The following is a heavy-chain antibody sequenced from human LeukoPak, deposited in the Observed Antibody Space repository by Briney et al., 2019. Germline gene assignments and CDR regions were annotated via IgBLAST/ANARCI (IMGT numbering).Heavy chain of an antibody. CDR1: GYIFSNYW. J-gene: IGHJ5*02. Sequence: GESLKISCKGSGYIFSNYWIGWVSQMPAKGLEWMGIIYHGDSDTRYSPSFQGQVTISADKSISTAYLQWSSLKASDSAMYYCARFYTSGWYTWGQGTLVTVSS. D-gene: IGHD6-19*01. CDR2: IYHGDSDT. CDR3: ARFYTSGWYT. V-gene: IGHV5-51*01.